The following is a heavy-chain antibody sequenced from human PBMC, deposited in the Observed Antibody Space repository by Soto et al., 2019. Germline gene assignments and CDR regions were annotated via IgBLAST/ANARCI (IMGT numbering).Heavy chain of an antibody. Sequence: GASVKVSCKASGYTFTSYDINWVRKATGQGLEWMGWMNPNSGNTGYAQKFQGRVTMTRNTSISTAYMELSSLRSEDTAVYYCARGPLKYSSSWYGETYYFDYWGQGTLVTVSS. CDR3: ARGPLKYSSSWYGETYYFDY. D-gene: IGHD6-13*01. V-gene: IGHV1-8*01. J-gene: IGHJ4*02. CDR1: GYTFTSYD. CDR2: MNPNSGNT.